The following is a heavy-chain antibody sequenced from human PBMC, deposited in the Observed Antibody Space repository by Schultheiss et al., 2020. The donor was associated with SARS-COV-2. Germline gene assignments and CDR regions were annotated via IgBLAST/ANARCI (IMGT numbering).Heavy chain of an antibody. J-gene: IGHJ4*02. Sequence: SQTLSLTCTVSGGSISSYYWSWIRQPPGKGLEWIGYIYYSGSTNYNPSLKSRVTISVDTSKSQFSLKLNSVTAADTAVYYCARDPLGYFDYWGQGTLVTVSS. V-gene: IGHV4-4*08. CDR2: IYYSGST. CDR1: GGSISSYY. CDR3: ARDPLGYFDY.